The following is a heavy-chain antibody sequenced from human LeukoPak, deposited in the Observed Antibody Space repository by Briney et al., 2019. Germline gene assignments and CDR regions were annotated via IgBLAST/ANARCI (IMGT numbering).Heavy chain of an antibody. CDR3: AREPPRGRGSYYFDY. J-gene: IGHJ4*02. CDR1: GYTFTGYY. Sequence: ASVKVSCKPSGYTFTGYYMHWVRQAPGQGLEWMGWISPNSGATNYAQKFQGRVTVTRDTSINTAYMELSRLRSDDTAVYYCAREPPRGRGSYYFDYWGQGTLVTVSS. V-gene: IGHV1-2*02. D-gene: IGHD3-10*01. CDR2: ISPNSGAT.